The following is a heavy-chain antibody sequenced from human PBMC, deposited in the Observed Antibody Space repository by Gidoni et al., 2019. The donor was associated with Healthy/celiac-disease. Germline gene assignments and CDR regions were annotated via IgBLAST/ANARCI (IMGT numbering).Heavy chain of an antibody. CDR2: IYPGDSDT. CDR1: GYSFTSYW. D-gene: IGHD5-18*01. J-gene: IGHJ5*02. Sequence: EVQLVQSGAEVKQPGESLKISCKGSGYSFTSYWIGWVRQMPGKGLEWMGIIYPGDSDTRYSPSFQGQVTISADKSISTAYLQWSSLKASDTAMYYCVRHFRSGYSYGRNWFDPWGQGTLVTVSS. V-gene: IGHV5-51*01. CDR3: VRHFRSGYSYGRNWFDP.